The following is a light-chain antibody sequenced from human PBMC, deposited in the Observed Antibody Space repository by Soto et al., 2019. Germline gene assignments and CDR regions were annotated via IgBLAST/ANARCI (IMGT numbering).Light chain of an antibody. CDR3: SSYTSSSTWV. CDR1: SSDVGGYNY. V-gene: IGLV2-14*01. Sequence: QSALTQPASVSGSPGQSIAISCTGTSSDVGGYNYVSWYQQHPGKTPNLMIYDVSNRPSGVSNRFSGSKSRNTASLTISGLQAEDEADYYCSSYTSSSTWVFGGGTKLTVL. J-gene: IGLJ3*02. CDR2: DVS.